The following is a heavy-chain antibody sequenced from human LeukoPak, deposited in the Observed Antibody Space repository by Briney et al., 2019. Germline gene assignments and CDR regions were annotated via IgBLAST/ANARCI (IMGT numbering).Heavy chain of an antibody. J-gene: IGHJ4*02. D-gene: IGHD6-19*01. CDR2: INPNSGGT. Sequence: VASVKVSCKASGYTFTGYDMHWVRQAPGQGLEWMGWINPNSGGTSYAQRFQGRVTMTRDTSSSTAYMEVNSLRSDDTALYYCVVAGTTFHYLDYWGQGSLVTVSS. CDR1: GYTFTGYD. CDR3: VVAGTTFHYLDY. V-gene: IGHV1-2*02.